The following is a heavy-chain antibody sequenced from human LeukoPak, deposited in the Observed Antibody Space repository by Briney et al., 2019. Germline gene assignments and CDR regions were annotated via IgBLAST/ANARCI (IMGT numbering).Heavy chain of an antibody. V-gene: IGHV3-23*01. Sequence: GGSLRLSCTASGFTFNTYAMSWVRQAPGKGLEWVSLIIGSGNSIHYADSVKGRFTISRDNFKNTVFLQLNSLRPEDTAVYYCAKHGDNVWGSFRFGLDYWGQGTLVTVSS. CDR3: AKHGDNVWGSFRFGLDY. J-gene: IGHJ4*02. CDR2: IIGSGNSI. CDR1: GFTFNTYA. D-gene: IGHD3-16*02.